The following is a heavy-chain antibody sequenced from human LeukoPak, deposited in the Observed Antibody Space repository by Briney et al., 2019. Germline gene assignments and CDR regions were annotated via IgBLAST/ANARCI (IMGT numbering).Heavy chain of an antibody. J-gene: IGHJ4*02. CDR1: GDSISTFY. D-gene: IGHD1-26*01. V-gene: IGHV4-4*07. CDR2: FYTSGSA. Sequence: SSETLSLTCTVFGDSISTFYWSWIRQPAGKGLEWIGRFYTSGSANYNASLKSRVTMPVDTSKNQFFLKLSSVTAADTAVYYCARGYRGLPDFEYWGQGTLVTVSS. CDR3: ARGYRGLPDFEY.